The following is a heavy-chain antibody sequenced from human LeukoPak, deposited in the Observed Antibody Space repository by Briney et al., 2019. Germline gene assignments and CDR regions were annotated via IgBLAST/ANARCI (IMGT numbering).Heavy chain of an antibody. D-gene: IGHD2-2*01. V-gene: IGHV1-8*01. J-gene: IGHJ3*02. CDR3: ARRPIVVVPAALDAFDI. Sequence: ASVKVSCRASGYTFTSYDINWVRQATGQGLEWMGWMNPNSGNTGYAQKFQGRVTMTRNTSISTAYMELSSLRSEDTAVYYCARRPIVVVPAALDAFDIWGQGTMVTVSS. CDR2: MNPNSGNT. CDR1: GYTFTSYD.